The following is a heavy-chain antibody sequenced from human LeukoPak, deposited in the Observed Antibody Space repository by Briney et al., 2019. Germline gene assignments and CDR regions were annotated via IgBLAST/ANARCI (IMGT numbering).Heavy chain of an antibody. D-gene: IGHD3-10*01. CDR1: GGSIRSYY. V-gene: IGHV4-59*01. Sequence: ASETLSLTCTVSGGSIRSYYWSWIRQPPGKGLEWIGYIYYSGSTNYNPSLKSRVTISVDTSKNQFSLKLSSVTAADTAVYYCARAGGSGSYYFNWFDPWGQGTLVTVSS. J-gene: IGHJ5*02. CDR2: IYYSGST. CDR3: ARAGGSGSYYFNWFDP.